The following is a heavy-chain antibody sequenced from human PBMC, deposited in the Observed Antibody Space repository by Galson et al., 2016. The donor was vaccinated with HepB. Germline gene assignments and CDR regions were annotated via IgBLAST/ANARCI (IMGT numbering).Heavy chain of an antibody. CDR3: ARSVWRWRGMDV. J-gene: IGHJ6*02. CDR2: ISYDGSNK. CDR1: GFTFSYYA. Sequence: SLRLSCAASGFTFSYYAIHWVRQAPGKGLEWVAVISYDGSNKYYADSVKGRFTISRDKSKNMLYLQMNSLRAEDTAVYYCARSVWRWRGMDVWGQGTTVTVSS. V-gene: IGHV3-30*04. D-gene: IGHD2-21*01.